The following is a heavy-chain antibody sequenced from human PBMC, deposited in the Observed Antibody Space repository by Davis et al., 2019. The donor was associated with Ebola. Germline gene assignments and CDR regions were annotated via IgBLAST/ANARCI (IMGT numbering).Heavy chain of an antibody. J-gene: IGHJ5*02. CDR3: ARAVYYYDSSGYYLNWFDP. V-gene: IGHV3-74*01. Sequence: PGGSLRLSCAASGFSFSSYWMHWVRQAPGKGLVWVSRINSDGSSTSYADSVKGRLTISRDNAKNTLYLQMNSLRAEDTAVYYCARAVYYYDSSGYYLNWFDPWGQGTLVTVSS. CDR2: INSDGSST. D-gene: IGHD3-22*01. CDR1: GFSFSSYW.